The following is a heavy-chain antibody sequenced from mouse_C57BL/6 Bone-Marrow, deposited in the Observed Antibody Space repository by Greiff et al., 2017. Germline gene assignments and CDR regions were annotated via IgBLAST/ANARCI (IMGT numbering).Heavy chain of an antibody. J-gene: IGHJ2*01. V-gene: IGHV1-7*01. D-gene: IGHD4-1*01. CDR1: GYTFSSYW. Sequence: VQLQQSGAELAKPGASVKLSCKASGYTFSSYWMHWVKQRPGQGLEWIGYINPSSGYTKYNQKFKDKATLTADKSSSTAYMQLSSLTYEDSAVYYCANNWDSYYFDYWGQGTTLTVSS. CDR3: ANNWDSYYFDY. CDR2: INPSSGYT.